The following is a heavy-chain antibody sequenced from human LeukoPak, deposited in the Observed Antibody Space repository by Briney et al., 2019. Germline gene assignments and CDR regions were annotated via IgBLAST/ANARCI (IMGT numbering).Heavy chain of an antibody. V-gene: IGHV3-21*01. J-gene: IGHJ4*02. D-gene: IGHD3-22*01. CDR3: ARGRRRYDSSGPSY. Sequence: PGGSLSLSCAASGFPFSSYSMNWVRQAPGKGLEGVSSISSRSSSYIYYADSAKGRFTISRDNAKNPLYLQMNSLRAEDTAVYYCARGRRRYDSSGPSYWGQGTLVTVSS. CDR2: ISSRSSSYI. CDR1: GFPFSSYS.